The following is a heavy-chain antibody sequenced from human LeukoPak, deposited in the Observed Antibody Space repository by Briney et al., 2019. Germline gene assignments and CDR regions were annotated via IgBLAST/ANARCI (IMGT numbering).Heavy chain of an antibody. CDR3: ARDRSSGYLRDY. D-gene: IGHD3-22*01. Sequence: GGSLRLSCAASGFTFSSYAMSWVRQAPGKGLEWVSVIYSGGSTYYADSVKGRFTISRDNSKNTLYLQMNSLRAEDTAVYYCARDRSSGYLRDYWGQGTLVTVSS. J-gene: IGHJ4*02. V-gene: IGHV3-66*01. CDR1: GFTFSSYA. CDR2: IYSGGST.